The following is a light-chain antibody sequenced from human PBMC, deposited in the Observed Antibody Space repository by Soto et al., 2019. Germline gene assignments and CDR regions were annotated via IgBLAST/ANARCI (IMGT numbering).Light chain of an antibody. CDR1: ESLITKA. Sequence: EIVLTQSPGTLSLSPGETATVSCRATESLITKALAWYQQKPGQAPRLLIYGAFTRDAAIPDRFNGSGSGTDFALTISRLELEDSAVYYCQQYGVSPLTFGPGTKVYIK. V-gene: IGKV3-20*01. CDR2: GAF. CDR3: QQYGVSPLT. J-gene: IGKJ3*01.